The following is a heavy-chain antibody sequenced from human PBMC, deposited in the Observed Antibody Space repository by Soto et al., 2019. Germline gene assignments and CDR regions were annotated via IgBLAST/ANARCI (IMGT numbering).Heavy chain of an antibody. V-gene: IGHV3-23*01. J-gene: IGHJ6*02. D-gene: IGHD6-6*01. CDR2: ISGSGGST. CDR1: GFTFSSYA. CDR3: AKEGAARNYGMDV. Sequence: QRLSCAASGFTFSSYAMSWVRQAPGKGLEWVLAISGSGGSTYYADSVKGRFTISRDNSKNTLYLQMNSLRAEDTAVYYCAKEGAARNYGMDVWGQGTTVTVSS.